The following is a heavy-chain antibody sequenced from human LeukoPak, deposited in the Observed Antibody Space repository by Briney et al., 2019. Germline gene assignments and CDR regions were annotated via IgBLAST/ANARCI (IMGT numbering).Heavy chain of an antibody. V-gene: IGHV4-34*01. CDR1: GGSFSGYY. D-gene: IGHD1-1*01. J-gene: IGHJ4*02. Sequence: SETLSLTCAVYGGSFSGYYWSWIRQSPGKGLEWIGEIHPSGALHYNPSLESRIIISPDTSMNQFSLKMSSVTIADTAVYYCARGTDPYKVAYWGPGTLVTVSS. CDR3: ARGTDPYKVAY. CDR2: IHPSGAL.